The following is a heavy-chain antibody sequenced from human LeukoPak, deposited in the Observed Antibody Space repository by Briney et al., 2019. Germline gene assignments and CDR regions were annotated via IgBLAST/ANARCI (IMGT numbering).Heavy chain of an antibody. CDR1: GGSFSGYY. D-gene: IGHD3-10*01. Sequence: ETLSLTCAVYGGSFSGYYWSWVRQAPGKGLEWVSGINWNGGSTFYADSVKGRFTISRDNAKNSLYLQMNSLRAEDTALYYCARRDYYGSGSPDYWGQGTPVTVSS. CDR2: INWNGGST. CDR3: ARRDYYGSGSPDY. J-gene: IGHJ4*02. V-gene: IGHV3-20*04.